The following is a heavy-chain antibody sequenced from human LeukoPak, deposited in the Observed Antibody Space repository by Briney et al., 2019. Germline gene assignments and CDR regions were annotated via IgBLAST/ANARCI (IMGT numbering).Heavy chain of an antibody. CDR2: ISYDGSNK. Sequence: GGSLRLSCAASGFTFSSHGMHWVRQAPGKGLEWVAVISYDGSNKYYADSVKGRFTISRDNSKNTLYLQMNSLRGEDTAVYYCAKGVLGYSYGFFDYWGQGTLATVSS. V-gene: IGHV3-30*18. CDR3: AKGVLGYSYGFFDY. D-gene: IGHD5-18*01. J-gene: IGHJ4*02. CDR1: GFTFSSHG.